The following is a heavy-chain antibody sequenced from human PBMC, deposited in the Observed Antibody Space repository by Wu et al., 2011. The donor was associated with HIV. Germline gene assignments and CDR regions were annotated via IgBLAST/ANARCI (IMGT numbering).Heavy chain of an antibody. J-gene: IGHJ4*02. CDR1: GYTFTGYY. D-gene: IGHD2-15*01. CDR3: ARPYCSDGNCLGFDY. V-gene: IGHV1-2*02. Sequence: QVQLVQSGAEVKKPGASVKVSCKASGYTFTGYYMHWVRQAPGQGLEWMGWINPNSGGTNYAQKFQGRVTMTRDTSISTAYMELSRLRSDDTAVYYCARPYCSDGNCLGFDYWGQGTLVTVSS. CDR2: INPNSGGT.